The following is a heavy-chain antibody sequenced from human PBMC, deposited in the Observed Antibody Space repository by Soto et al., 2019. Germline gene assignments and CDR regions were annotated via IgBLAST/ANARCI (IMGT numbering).Heavy chain of an antibody. CDR1: GGSISSYY. D-gene: IGHD2-8*02. Sequence: SETLSLTCTVSGGSISSYYWSWIRQPPGKGLEWIGYIYYSGSTNYNPSLKSRVTISVDTSKNQFSLKLSSVTAADTAVYYCARHPDGVGGVGWFDPWGQGTLVTVSS. CDR2: IYYSGST. V-gene: IGHV4-59*08. CDR3: ARHPDGVGGVGWFDP. J-gene: IGHJ5*02.